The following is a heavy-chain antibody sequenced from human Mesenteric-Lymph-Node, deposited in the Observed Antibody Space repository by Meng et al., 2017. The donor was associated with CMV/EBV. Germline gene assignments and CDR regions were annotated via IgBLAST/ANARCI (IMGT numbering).Heavy chain of an antibody. CDR2: IWYDGSKT. CDR1: GFIFSSYG. Sequence: GESLKISCAASGFIFSSYGIHWVRQAPGKGLEWVAVIWYDGSKTYYGDSVQGRFSISRDNSKNTVYLQMNSLRAEDTAVYYCARDLVELADYYSYTMDVWGQGTTVTVSS. V-gene: IGHV3-33*01. D-gene: IGHD1-7*01. CDR3: ARDLVELADYYSYTMDV. J-gene: IGHJ6*02.